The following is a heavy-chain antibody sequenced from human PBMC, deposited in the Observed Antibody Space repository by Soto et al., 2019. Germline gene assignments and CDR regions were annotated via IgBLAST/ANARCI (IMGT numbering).Heavy chain of an antibody. V-gene: IGHV4-34*01. D-gene: IGHD2-15*01. J-gene: IGHJ4*02. CDR2: INNSGTV. CDR1: CGSFSGYY. Sequence: SETLSLTCAVYCGSFSGYYWTWIRQSPEEGLEWIGEINNSGTVNYNPSLKSRVTVLVDTSKNQFSLKLKSLTAADTAVYYCARGVPLRVVVQTDAPDKYYFDSWGLGTLVTVSS. CDR3: ARGVPLRVVVQTDAPDKYYFDS.